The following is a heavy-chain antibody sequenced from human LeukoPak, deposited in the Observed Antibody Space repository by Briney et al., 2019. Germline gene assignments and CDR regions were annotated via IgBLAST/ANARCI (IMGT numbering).Heavy chain of an antibody. CDR2: IYYSGST. Sequence: SETLSLTCTVSGDFFSSYYWGWIRQPPGKGLEWIGSIYYSGSTYYNPSLKSRVTISVDTSKNQFSLKLSSVTAADTAVYYCARRGTVTTERFDYWGQGTLVTVSS. V-gene: IGHV4-39*01. J-gene: IGHJ4*02. CDR1: GDFFSSYY. CDR3: ARRGTVTTERFDY. D-gene: IGHD1-1*01.